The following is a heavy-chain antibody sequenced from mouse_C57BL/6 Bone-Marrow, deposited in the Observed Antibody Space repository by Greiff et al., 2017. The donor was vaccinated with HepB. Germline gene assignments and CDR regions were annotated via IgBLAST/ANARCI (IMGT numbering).Heavy chain of an antibody. Sequence: EVQLQQSGPELVKPGASVKISCKASGYSFTGYYMNWVKQSPEKSLEWIGEINPSTGGTTYNQKFKAKATLTVDKSSSTAYMQLKSLTSEDSAVYYCARENYYGSSYGAMDYWGQGTSVTVSS. CDR2: INPSTGGT. J-gene: IGHJ4*01. CDR3: ARENYYGSSYGAMDY. V-gene: IGHV1-42*01. CDR1: GYSFTGYY. D-gene: IGHD1-1*01.